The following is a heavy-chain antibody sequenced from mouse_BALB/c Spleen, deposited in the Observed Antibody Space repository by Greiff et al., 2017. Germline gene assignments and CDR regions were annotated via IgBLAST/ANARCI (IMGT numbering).Heavy chain of an antibody. CDR1: GFTFSDYY. J-gene: IGHJ4*01. Sequence: EVKLMESGGGLVKPGGSLKLSCAASGFTFSDYYMYWVRQTPEKRLEWVATISDGGSYTYYPDSVKGRFTISRDNAKNNLYLQMSSLKSEDTAMYYCARDLLGRLNAMDYWGQGTSVTVSS. CDR3: ARDLLGRLNAMDY. D-gene: IGHD6-1*01. V-gene: IGHV5-4*02. CDR2: ISDGGSYT.